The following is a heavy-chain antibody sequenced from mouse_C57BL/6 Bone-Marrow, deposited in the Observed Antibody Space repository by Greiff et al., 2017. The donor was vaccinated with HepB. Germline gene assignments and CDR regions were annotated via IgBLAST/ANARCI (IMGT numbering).Heavy chain of an antibody. CDR1: GFTFSDYG. CDR2: ISSGSSTI. J-gene: IGHJ2*01. D-gene: IGHD1-1*01. V-gene: IGHV5-17*01. CDR3: ARVGYYYGSYFDY. Sequence: EVQRVESGGGLVKPGGSLKLSCAASGFTFSDYGMHWVRQAPEKGLEWVAYISSGSSTIYYADTVKGRFTISRDNAKNTLFLQMTSLRSEDTAMYYCARVGYYYGSYFDYWGQGTTLTVSS.